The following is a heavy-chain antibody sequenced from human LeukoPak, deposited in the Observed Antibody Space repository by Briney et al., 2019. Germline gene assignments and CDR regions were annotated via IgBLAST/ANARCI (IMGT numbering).Heavy chain of an antibody. Sequence: ASVKVSCKASGYTFTSYDINWVRQATGQGLEWMGWMNPNSGNTSYAQKFQGRVTMTRNTSISTAYMELSSLRSEDTAVYYCARSIETLTYSSSWYLPVDYWGQGTLVTVS. V-gene: IGHV1-8*01. CDR2: MNPNSGNT. D-gene: IGHD6-13*01. J-gene: IGHJ4*02. CDR1: GYTFTSYD. CDR3: ARSIETLTYSSSWYLPVDY.